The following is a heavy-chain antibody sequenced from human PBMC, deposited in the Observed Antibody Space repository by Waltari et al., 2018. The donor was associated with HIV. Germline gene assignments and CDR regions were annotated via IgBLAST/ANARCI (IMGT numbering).Heavy chain of an antibody. CDR1: GYTFPYYD. J-gene: IGHJ4*02. D-gene: IGHD3-22*01. CDR3: ARKGHDDDTSGYYPFGY. Sequence: QVQLVQSGAEVKKPGASVKVSCKASGYTFPYYDINWVRQATGQVLAWMGWMNPHSGNTDYAQKFQGRITMTRDTSLSTAYLELDSLTSEDTAVYYCARKGHDDDTSGYYPFGYWGQGTLVTVSS. CDR2: MNPHSGNT. V-gene: IGHV1-8*01.